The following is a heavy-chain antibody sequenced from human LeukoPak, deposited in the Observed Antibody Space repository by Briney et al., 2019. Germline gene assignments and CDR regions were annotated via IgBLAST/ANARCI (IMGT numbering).Heavy chain of an antibody. D-gene: IGHD3-10*01. Sequence: PGGSLRLSCAASGIIFSSYSMNWVRQAPGKGLEWVSSISSSGSSDYIYYADSVKGRFTISRDNAKNSLYLQMNSLRAEDTAVYYCARVTYYYGSGSYYALDAGWFDPWGQGTLVTVSS. CDR3: ARVTYYYGSGSYYALDAGWFDP. J-gene: IGHJ5*02. CDR2: ISSSGSSDYI. CDR1: GIIFSSYS. V-gene: IGHV3-21*04.